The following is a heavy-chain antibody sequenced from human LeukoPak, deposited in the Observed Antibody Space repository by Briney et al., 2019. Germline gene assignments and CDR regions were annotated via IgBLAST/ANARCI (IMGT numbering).Heavy chain of an antibody. CDR3: ARLMGGGSSWYAIDY. CDR2: IWYDGSNK. J-gene: IGHJ4*02. CDR1: GFTFSSYG. Sequence: GSLRLSCAASGFTFSSYGMHWVRPAPGKGLEWVAVIWYDGSNKYYADSVKGRFTISRDNSKNTLYLQMNSLRAEDTAVYYCARLMGGGSSWYAIDYWGQGTLVTVSS. D-gene: IGHD6-13*01. V-gene: IGHV3-33*01.